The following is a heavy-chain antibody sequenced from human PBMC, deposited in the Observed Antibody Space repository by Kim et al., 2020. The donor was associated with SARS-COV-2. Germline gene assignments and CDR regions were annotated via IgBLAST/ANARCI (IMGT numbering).Heavy chain of an antibody. D-gene: IGHD6-13*01. J-gene: IGHJ4*02. CDR3: AREGGRSWSFDY. V-gene: IGHV6-1*01. Sequence: KDYAVSVKSRITHTPDTAKNQFSLQRNSVTPGDTAVYYCAREGGRSWSFDYWGQGTLVTVSS. CDR2: K.